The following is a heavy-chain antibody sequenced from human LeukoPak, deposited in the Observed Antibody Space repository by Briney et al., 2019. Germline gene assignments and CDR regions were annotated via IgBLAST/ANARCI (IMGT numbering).Heavy chain of an antibody. D-gene: IGHD3-10*01. J-gene: IGHJ4*02. CDR1: GGSISSYY. CDR2: IYYSGST. Sequence: PSETLSLTCTVSGGSISSYYWSWIRQPPGKGLEWIGYIYYSGSTNYNPSLKSRVTISLDTSKNQFSLKLTSVTAADTAVYYCAKSGSYYGSTSGWGQGTLVTVSP. V-gene: IGHV4-59*12. CDR3: AKSGSYYGSTSG.